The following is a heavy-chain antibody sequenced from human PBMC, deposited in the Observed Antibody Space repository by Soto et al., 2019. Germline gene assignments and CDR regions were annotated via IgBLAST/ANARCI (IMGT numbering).Heavy chain of an antibody. CDR1: GFTFGDYA. D-gene: IGHD3-9*01. CDR3: TSLHCDILTGYDY. CDR2: IRSKAYGGTT. J-gene: IGHJ4*02. V-gene: IGHV3-49*03. Sequence: LRLSCTASGFTFGDYAMSWFRQAPGKGLEWVGFIRSKAYGGTTEYAASVKGRFTISRDDSKSIAYLQMNSLKTEDTAVYYCTSLHCDILTGYDYWGQGTLVTVSS.